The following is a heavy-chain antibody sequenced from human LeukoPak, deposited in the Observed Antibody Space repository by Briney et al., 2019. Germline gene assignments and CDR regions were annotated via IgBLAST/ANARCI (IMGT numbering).Heavy chain of an antibody. V-gene: IGHV4-59*12. Sequence: SETLSLTCTVSGGSISSYYWSWIRQPPGKGLEWIGYIYYSGSTNYNPSLKSRVTISVDTSKNQFSLKLSSVTAADTAVYYCARDGDYVRVVPRGFDPWGQGTLVTVSS. J-gene: IGHJ5*02. D-gene: IGHD4-17*01. CDR1: GGSISSYY. CDR2: IYYSGST. CDR3: ARDGDYVRVVPRGFDP.